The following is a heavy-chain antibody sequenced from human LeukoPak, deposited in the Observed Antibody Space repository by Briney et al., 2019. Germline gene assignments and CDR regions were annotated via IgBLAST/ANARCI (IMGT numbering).Heavy chain of an antibody. D-gene: IGHD1-26*01. CDR3: ARGGGSYYSTHDAFDI. CDR2: ISSSSSYI. CDR1: GFTFSSYS. V-gene: IGHV3-21*01. Sequence: GGSLRLSCAASGFTFSSYSMNWVRQAPGKGLEWVSSISSSSSYIYYADSVKGRFTISRDNDKNSLYLQMNSLRAEDTAVYYCARGGGSYYSTHDAFDIWGQGTMVTVSS. J-gene: IGHJ3*02.